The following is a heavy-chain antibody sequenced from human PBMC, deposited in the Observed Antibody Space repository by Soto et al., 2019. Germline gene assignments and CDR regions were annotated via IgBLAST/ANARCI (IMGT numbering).Heavy chain of an antibody. D-gene: IGHD1-7*01. CDR1: GFTFSSYG. CDR3: ANTQDGTTSHYYYGMDV. V-gene: IGHV3-30*18. CDR2: ISYDGSNK. Sequence: GGSLRLSCAASGFTFSSYGMHWVRQAPGKGLEWVAVISYDGSNKYYADSVKGRFTISRDNSKNTLYLQMNSLRAEDTAVYYCANTQDGTTSHYYYGMDVWGQGTTVTVSS. J-gene: IGHJ6*02.